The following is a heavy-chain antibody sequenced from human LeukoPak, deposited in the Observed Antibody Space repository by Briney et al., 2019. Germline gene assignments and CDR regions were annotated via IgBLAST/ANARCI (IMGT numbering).Heavy chain of an antibody. CDR1: GGTFSSDA. CDR2: IIPIFDTA. J-gene: IGHJ4*02. D-gene: IGHD3-22*01. V-gene: IGHV1-69*06. Sequence: SVKVSCKASGGTFSSDALSWVRQAPGRGLEWMGRIIPIFDTADYTQRFQGRVTFTADKSTGTAFMELSSLRSEDTATYYCVRDYDSSGHQKNYFDFWGQGTLVTVSS. CDR3: VRDYDSSGHQKNYFDF.